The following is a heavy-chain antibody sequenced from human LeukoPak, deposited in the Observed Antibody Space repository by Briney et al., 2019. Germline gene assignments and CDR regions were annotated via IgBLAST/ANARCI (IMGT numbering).Heavy chain of an antibody. CDR1: GDSVSSNSAA. D-gene: IGHD6-19*01. J-gene: IGHJ2*01. V-gene: IGHV6-1*01. CDR2: TYYRSKWYN. Sequence: SQTLSLTCAISGDSVSSNSAAWNWLRQSPSRGLEWLGRTYYRSKWYNVYAVSVKSRITINPDTSKNQFSLRLNSVTPEDTAVYYCARDNPIAVAGIRHWYFDLWGRGTLVTVSS. CDR3: ARDNPIAVAGIRHWYFDL.